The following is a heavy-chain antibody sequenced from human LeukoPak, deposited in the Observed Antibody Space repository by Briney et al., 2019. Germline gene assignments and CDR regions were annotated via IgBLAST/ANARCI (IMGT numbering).Heavy chain of an antibody. CDR1: GFTFSTYA. CDR2: VIGSGGST. V-gene: IGHV3-23*01. Sequence: GGSLRLSCAASGFTFSTYAMSWVRQAPGKGLEWVSAVIGSGGSTYYADSVEGRFTVFRDNSKNTMYLQMNSLRADDTAIYYCAKRKSGSSGLYYFDYWGQGTLVTVST. D-gene: IGHD3-10*01. J-gene: IGHJ4*02. CDR3: AKRKSGSSGLYYFDY.